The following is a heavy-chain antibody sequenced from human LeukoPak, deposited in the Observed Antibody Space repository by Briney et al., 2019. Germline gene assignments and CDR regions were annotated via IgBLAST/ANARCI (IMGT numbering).Heavy chain of an antibody. Sequence: GESLKISCKGSGYSFSTHWIGWARQMPGKGLEWMAMIYPGNSDTTYRPSFQGQVIISADKSINTAYLQWSSLKASDTAMYYCARLLDGSGSYAPFDIWGQGTMVTVSS. D-gene: IGHD3-10*01. CDR2: IYPGNSDT. CDR3: ARLLDGSGSYAPFDI. CDR1: GYSFSTHW. V-gene: IGHV5-51*01. J-gene: IGHJ3*02.